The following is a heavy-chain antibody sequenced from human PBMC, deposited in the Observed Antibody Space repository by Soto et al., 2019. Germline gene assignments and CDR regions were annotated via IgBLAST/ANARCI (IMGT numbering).Heavy chain of an antibody. CDR1: GFTFSDYG. Sequence: QVQLVESGGGVVQPGRSLRLSCAASGFTFSDYGMHWVRQAPGKGLEWRAFISYDGSNKYYADSVKGRFTISRANSKNTLGLQMNSLRDEDTAVYYCANEGHNAKDCDFDYWGEGTLVTVAA. V-gene: IGHV3-30*18. CDR2: ISYDGSNK. J-gene: IGHJ4*02. D-gene: IGHD2-21*01. CDR3: ANEGHNAKDCDFDY.